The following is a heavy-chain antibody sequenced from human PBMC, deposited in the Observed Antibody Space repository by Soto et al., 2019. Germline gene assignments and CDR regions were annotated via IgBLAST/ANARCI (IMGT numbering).Heavy chain of an antibody. CDR2: ISTYNGDT. D-gene: IGHD1-1*01. J-gene: IGHJ3*02. Sequence: ASVKVSCKTSGYTFNTYGVTWVRQAPGQRLEWIGWISTYNGDTKYSQRVQGRVTMTRDTSTSTAYMELGSLRSEDTAVYYCARDHWAFDIWGQGTMVTVSS. CDR3: ARDHWAFDI. CDR1: GYTFNTYG. V-gene: IGHV1-18*01.